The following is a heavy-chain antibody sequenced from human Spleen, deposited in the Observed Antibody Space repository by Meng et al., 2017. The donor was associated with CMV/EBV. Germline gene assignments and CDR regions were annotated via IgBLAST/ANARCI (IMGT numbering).Heavy chain of an antibody. D-gene: IGHD6-13*01. CDR3: ARDLYSSSYGDPGVYYYGMDV. J-gene: IGHJ6*02. CDR2: ISSSSSYI. V-gene: IGHV3-21*01. Sequence: GESLKISCAASGFTFSSYSMNWVRQAPGKGLEWVSSISSSSSYIYYADSVKGRFTISRDNAKNSLYLQMNSLRAEDTAVYYCARDLYSSSYGDPGVYYYGMDVWGQGPPVPVSS. CDR1: GFTFSSYS.